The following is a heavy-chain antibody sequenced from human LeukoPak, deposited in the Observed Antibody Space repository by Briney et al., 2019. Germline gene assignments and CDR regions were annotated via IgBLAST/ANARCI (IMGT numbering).Heavy chain of an antibody. CDR3: AREVGSYRGEQWLGYFDY. CDR2: IRYDGSNK. V-gene: IGHV3-30*02. D-gene: IGHD6-19*01. Sequence: GGSLRLSCAASGFTFSSYGMHWVRQAPGKGLEWVAFIRYDGSNKYYADSVKGRFTISRDNAKNSLYLQMNSLRAEDTALYYCAREVGSYRGEQWLGYFDYWGQGTLVTVSS. J-gene: IGHJ4*02. CDR1: GFTFSSYG.